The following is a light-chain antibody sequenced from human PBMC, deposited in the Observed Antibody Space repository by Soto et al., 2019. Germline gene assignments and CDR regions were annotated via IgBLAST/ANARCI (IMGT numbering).Light chain of an antibody. V-gene: IGLV2-14*01. CDR2: DVS. Sequence: QSALTQPASVSGSPGQSITISCTGTSSDVGGYNYVSWYQQHPGKAPKLRIYDVSNRPAGVSNRFSGSKSGNTASLTISGLQAEDEADYYCSSYTSSSNHYVFGTGTKLTVL. J-gene: IGLJ1*01. CDR3: SSYTSSSNHYV. CDR1: SSDVGGYNY.